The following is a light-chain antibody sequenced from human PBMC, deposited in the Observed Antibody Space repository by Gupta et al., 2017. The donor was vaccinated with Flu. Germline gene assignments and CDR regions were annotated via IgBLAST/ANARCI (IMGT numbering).Light chain of an antibody. CDR3: CSYAGSDSSV. J-gene: IGLJ1*01. Sequence: QSALTQPRSVSGSPGQSVTISCTGYSSDVAGYNYVSWYQHHPGKAPKAMIYAVTKRPSGVPDRFSGSKSGNTASLTISGLQAEDEADYYCCSYAGSDSSVFGTGTKVTVL. V-gene: IGLV2-11*01. CDR2: AVT. CDR1: SSDVAGYNY.